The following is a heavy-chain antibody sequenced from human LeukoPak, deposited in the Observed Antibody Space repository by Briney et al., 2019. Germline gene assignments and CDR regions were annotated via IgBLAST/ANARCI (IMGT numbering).Heavy chain of an antibody. J-gene: IGHJ4*02. CDR1: GFTFSGSA. Sequence: GESLKLSCAASGFTFSGSAMHWVRQASGKGLEWVGRIRCKANSYARAYAASVKGRFTISRDDSKNTAYLQMNSLKTEDTAVYYCTNLGISGDYWGQGTLVTVYS. V-gene: IGHV3-73*01. CDR2: IRCKANSYAR. D-gene: IGHD1-26*01. CDR3: TNLGISGDY.